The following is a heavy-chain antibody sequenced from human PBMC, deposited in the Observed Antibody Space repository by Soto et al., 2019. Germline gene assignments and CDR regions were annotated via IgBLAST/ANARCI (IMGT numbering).Heavy chain of an antibody. CDR2: IIPFFGTS. Sequence: QVQLVQSGAEVKKPGSSVKVSCEASGGTFSSYPINWVRQAPGQGLEWMGGIIPFFGTSNYAQKFQGRVTITADDSTSTAYMELRSPRSEDTAVYYCARVGHITNYGMAVWGQGTTVTVSS. V-gene: IGHV1-69*01. D-gene: IGHD1-26*01. CDR1: GGTFSSYP. J-gene: IGHJ6*02. CDR3: ARVGHITNYGMAV.